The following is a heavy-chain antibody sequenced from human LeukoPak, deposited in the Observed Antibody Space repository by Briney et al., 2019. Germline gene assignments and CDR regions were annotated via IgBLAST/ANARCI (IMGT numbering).Heavy chain of an antibody. CDR2: ISAYNGNT. CDR3: ARDYYYGSGSYLYYFDY. V-gene: IGHV1-18*01. CDR1: GYTFTSYG. J-gene: IGHJ4*02. Sequence: ASVKVSCKASGYTFTSYGIIWVRQAPGQGLEWMGWISAYNGNTNYAQKLQGRVTMTTDTSTSTAYMELRSLRSDDTAVYYCARDYYYGSGSYLYYFDYWGQGTLVTVSS. D-gene: IGHD3-10*01.